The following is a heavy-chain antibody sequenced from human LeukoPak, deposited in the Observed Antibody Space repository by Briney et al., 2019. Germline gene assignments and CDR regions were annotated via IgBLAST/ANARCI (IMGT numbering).Heavy chain of an antibody. J-gene: IGHJ3*02. CDR1: GGTFSTYA. V-gene: IGHV1-69*13. CDR3: ARDRVVGLGIDNAFYI. D-gene: IGHD2-15*01. Sequence: ASVKVSCKASGGTFSTYAISWVRQAPGQGLEWMGGIIPVFGTANYAQKFQGRVTITADESTSTAYMEQSSLRSEDTAVFYCARDRVVGLGIDNAFYIWGGGTMVTVSS. CDR2: IIPVFGTA.